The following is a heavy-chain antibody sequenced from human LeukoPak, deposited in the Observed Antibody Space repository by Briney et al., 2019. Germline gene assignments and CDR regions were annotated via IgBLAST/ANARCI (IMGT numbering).Heavy chain of an antibody. CDR1: GGSFSGYY. D-gene: IGHD6-13*01. V-gene: IGHV4-34*01. J-gene: IGHJ4*02. CDR3: ARGRYLTTLGGAAAGFLDY. CDR2: INHSGST. Sequence: SETLSLTCGVYGGSFSGYYWNWIRQSPGRGLEWIGEINHSGSTNYNPSLKSRVTMSVDTSQKQFSLRLTSVRAADTAVYYCARGRYLTTLGGAAAGFLDYWGQGTVVTVSS.